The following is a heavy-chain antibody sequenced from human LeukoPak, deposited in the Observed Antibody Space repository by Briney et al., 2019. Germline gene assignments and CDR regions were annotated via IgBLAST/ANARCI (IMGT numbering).Heavy chain of an antibody. CDR1: GFTFSSYG. V-gene: IGHV3-7*01. CDR2: IKQDGTEK. Sequence: PGGSLRLSCAASGFTFSSYGMSWVRQAPGKGLEWVAHIKQDGTEKYYVDSVKGRFTISRDNAKNSLFLQMNSLRAEDTAVYYCASVACGAVTCFGFLFFDYWGQGTLVTVSS. CDR3: ASVACGAVTCFGFLFFDY. J-gene: IGHJ4*02. D-gene: IGHD2-21*01.